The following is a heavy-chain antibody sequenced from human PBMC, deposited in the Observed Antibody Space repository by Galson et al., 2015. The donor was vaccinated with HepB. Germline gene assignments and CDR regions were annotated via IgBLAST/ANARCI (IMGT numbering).Heavy chain of an antibody. V-gene: IGHV1-8*01. Sequence: SVKVSCKASGYTFSSYSTNWVRQATGQGLEWMGWMNPHNGNTGYEQKFQGRLTMTRNTSISTAYMELSSLRSEDTAVYYCARGGEMAVAQYWGQGTLVTVSS. J-gene: IGHJ4*02. CDR3: ARGGEMAVAQY. CDR1: GYTFSSYS. CDR2: MNPHNGNT. D-gene: IGHD6-19*01.